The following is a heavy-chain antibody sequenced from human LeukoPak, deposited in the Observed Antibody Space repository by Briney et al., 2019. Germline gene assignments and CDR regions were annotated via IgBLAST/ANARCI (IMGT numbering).Heavy chain of an antibody. J-gene: IGHJ3*02. D-gene: IGHD3-10*01. Sequence: SETLSLTFTVSGGSISYYYWSWIRQPPGKGLDGIGYIYYSWSTYYNPSLKSRVTISVDTSKNQFSLKLNSVTAADTAVYYCAKSNGYGFIDIWGQGTMVTVSS. CDR3: AKSNGYGFIDI. V-gene: IGHV4-59*12. CDR2: IYYSWST. CDR1: GGSISYYY.